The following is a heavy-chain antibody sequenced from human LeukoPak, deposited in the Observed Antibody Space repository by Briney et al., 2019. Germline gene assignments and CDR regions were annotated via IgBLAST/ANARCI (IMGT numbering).Heavy chain of an antibody. V-gene: IGHV3-7*01. CDR1: GFTFSSYW. D-gene: IGHD3-10*01. J-gene: IGHJ5*02. CDR3: ARGPFIPVELEYDYYGSGSYYNWFDP. CDR2: IKQDGSEK. Sequence: GGSLRLSCAASGFTFSSYWMSWVRQAPGKGLEWVANIKQDGSEKYYVDSVKGRFTISRDNAKNSLYLQMNSLRAEDTAVYYCARGPFIPVELEYDYYGSGSYYNWFDPWGQGTLVTVSS.